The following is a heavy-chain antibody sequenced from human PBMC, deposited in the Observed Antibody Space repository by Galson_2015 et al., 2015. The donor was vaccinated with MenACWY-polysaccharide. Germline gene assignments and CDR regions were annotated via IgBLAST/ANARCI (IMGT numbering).Heavy chain of an antibody. CDR1: GGSVTSGAYY. Sequence: LSLTCTVSGGSVTSGAYYWGWLRQSPGKGLEWIGYMSYSGSANYNPSLRSRVTISIDTSKNQFSLRLSSVTAADTAVYYCARAPRPDKTFGYFDYWGQGILVTVST. CDR3: ARAPRPDKTFGYFDY. J-gene: IGHJ4*02. V-gene: IGHV4-61*08. D-gene: IGHD3-16*01. CDR2: MSYSGSA.